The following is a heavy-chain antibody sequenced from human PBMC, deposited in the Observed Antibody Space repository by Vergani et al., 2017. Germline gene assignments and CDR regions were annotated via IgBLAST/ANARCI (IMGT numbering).Heavy chain of an antibody. CDR1: GFTFSSYG. CDR3: ARGAQYYGSWSQPGPRPFFYYYGMDV. Sequence: QVQLVESGGGVVQPGRSLRLPCAASGFTFSSYGMHWVRQAPGKGLEWVAVIWYDGSTKYYADSVKGRFTISRDNSKNTLYLQMNILRAEDTAVYYCARGAQYYGSWSQPGPRPFFYYYGMDVWGQGTTVTVSS. V-gene: IGHV3-33*01. J-gene: IGHJ6*02. D-gene: IGHD3-10*01. CDR2: IWYDGSTK.